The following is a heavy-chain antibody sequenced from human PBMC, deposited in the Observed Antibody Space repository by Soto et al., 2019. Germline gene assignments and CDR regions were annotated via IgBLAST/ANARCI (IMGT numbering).Heavy chain of an antibody. CDR2: IKQDGSEK. CDR1: GFTFSSYW. CDR3: ERLEGRYLDWLLGSDYFDY. D-gene: IGHD3-9*01. V-gene: IGHV3-7*01. J-gene: IGHJ4*02. Sequence: GGSLRLSCAASGFTFSSYWMSWVRQAPGKGLEWVANIKQDGSEKYYVDSVKGRFTISRDNAKNSLYLQMNSLRAEDTAVYYYERLEGRYLDWLLGSDYFDYWGQGTLVTVSS.